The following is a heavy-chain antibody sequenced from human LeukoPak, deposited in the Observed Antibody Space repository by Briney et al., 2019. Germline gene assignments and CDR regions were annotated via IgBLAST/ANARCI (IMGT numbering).Heavy chain of an antibody. Sequence: GGSLRLSCAASGFTFSIYAMNWVRQAPGKGLEWVSGISDSGRNTYYSDSVKGRCTISRDNSESTVYLQMNSLTAEDTAQYYCATGCVGSPNCQTTGYDHWGQGTLVTVSS. CDR3: ATGCVGSPNCQTTGYDH. V-gene: IGHV3-23*01. CDR2: ISDSGRNT. D-gene: IGHD2-2*01. J-gene: IGHJ4*02. CDR1: GFTFSIYA.